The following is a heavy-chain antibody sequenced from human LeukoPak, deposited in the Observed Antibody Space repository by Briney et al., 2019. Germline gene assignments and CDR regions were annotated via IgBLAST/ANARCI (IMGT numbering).Heavy chain of an antibody. CDR3: ARGLGYFDWLLGY. CDR2: INHSGST. Sequence: SETLSLTCAVYGGSFSGYYWSWIRQPPGKGLEWIGEINHSGSTNYNPSLKSRATISVDTSKNQFSLKLSSVTAADTAVYYCARGLGYFDWLLGYWGQGTLVTVSS. CDR1: GGSFSGYY. D-gene: IGHD3-9*01. J-gene: IGHJ4*02. V-gene: IGHV4-34*01.